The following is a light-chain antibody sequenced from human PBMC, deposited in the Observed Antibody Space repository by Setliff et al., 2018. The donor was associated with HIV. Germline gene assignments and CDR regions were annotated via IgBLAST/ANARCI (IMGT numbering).Light chain of an antibody. J-gene: IGLJ2*01. CDR1: GSDVGSYDL. V-gene: IGLV2-23*02. CDR3: CSYAGGSTFWV. Sequence: QSALTQPASVSGSPGQSITISCTGTGSDVGSYDLVSWYQQHPGEAPKLVIYEVNKRPSGVSNRFSGSKSANTASLTIFGLQVEDEADYYCCSYAGGSTFWVFGGGTKVTVL. CDR2: EVN.